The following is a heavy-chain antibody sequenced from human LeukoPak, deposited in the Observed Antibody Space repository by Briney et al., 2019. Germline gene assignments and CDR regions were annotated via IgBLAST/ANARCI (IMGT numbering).Heavy chain of an antibody. CDR2: IYYSGST. Sequence: SETLSLTCTVSGGSISSYYWSRIRQPPGKGLEWIGYIYYSGSTNYNPSLKSRVTISVDTSKNQFSLKLSSVTAADTAVYYCARYAQADWFDPWGQGTLVTVSS. J-gene: IGHJ5*02. D-gene: IGHD2-2*01. CDR3: ARYAQADWFDP. V-gene: IGHV4-59*01. CDR1: GGSISSYY.